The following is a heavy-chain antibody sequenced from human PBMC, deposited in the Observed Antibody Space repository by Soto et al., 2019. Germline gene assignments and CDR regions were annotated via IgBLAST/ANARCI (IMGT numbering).Heavy chain of an antibody. CDR2: ISYDGSNK. CDR1: GFTFSSYD. CDR3: VRDGLDYYDTERLYFDK. Sequence: GGSLRLSCAASGFTFSSYDMHWVRQAPGKGLEWVAIISYDGSNKYYADSVKGRFTLSRDNSKNTLYLQMNSLRAGDTAVYYCVRDGLDYYDTERLYFDKWGQGTLVTVSS. D-gene: IGHD3-22*01. J-gene: IGHJ4*02. V-gene: IGHV3-30*03.